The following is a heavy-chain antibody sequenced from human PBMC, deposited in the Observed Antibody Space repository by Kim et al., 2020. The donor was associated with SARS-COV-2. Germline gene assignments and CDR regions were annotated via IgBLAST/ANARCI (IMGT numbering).Heavy chain of an antibody. CDR1: GGSISSSSYY. V-gene: IGHV4-39*01. Sequence: SETLSLTCTVSGGSISSSSYYRGWIRQPPGKGLEWIGSIYYSGSTYYNPSLKSRVTISVDTSKNQFSLKLSSATAADTAVYYCASLRRGAVAGIIGTSNNWFDPWGQGTLVTVSS. CDR2: IYYSGST. CDR3: ASLRRGAVAGIIGTSNNWFDP. J-gene: IGHJ5*02. D-gene: IGHD6-19*01.